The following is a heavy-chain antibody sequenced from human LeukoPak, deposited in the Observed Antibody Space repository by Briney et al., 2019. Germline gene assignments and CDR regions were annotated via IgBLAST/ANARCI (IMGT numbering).Heavy chain of an antibody. D-gene: IGHD3-22*01. V-gene: IGHV3-30*04. CDR1: GFTFRSYA. J-gene: IGHJ4*02. CDR2: ISYDGSNK. CDR3: AAYYYDSSGYYSDY. Sequence: GRSLRLSCAASGFTFRSYAMHWVRQAPGKELEWVAVISYDGSNKYYADSVKGRFTISRDNSKNTLYLQMNSLRAEDTAVYYCAAYYYDSSGYYSDYWGQGTLVTVSS.